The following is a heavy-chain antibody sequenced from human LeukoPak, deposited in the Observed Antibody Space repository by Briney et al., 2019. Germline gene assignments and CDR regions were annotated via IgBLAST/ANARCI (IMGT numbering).Heavy chain of an antibody. CDR1: GFTFDDYA. D-gene: IGHD6-13*01. J-gene: IGHJ4*02. CDR2: ISWNSGSI. CDR3: AKDMGPIAAAENGPFDY. Sequence: GGSLRLSCEASGFTFDDYAMHWVRQAPGKGLEWVSGISWNSGSIGYADSVKGRFTISRDNAKDSLYLQMNSLRAEDTALYYCAKDMGPIAAAENGPFDYWGQGTLVTVSS. V-gene: IGHV3-9*01.